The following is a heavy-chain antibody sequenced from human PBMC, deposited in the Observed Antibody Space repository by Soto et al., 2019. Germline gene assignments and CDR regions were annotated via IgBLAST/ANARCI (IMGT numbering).Heavy chain of an antibody. Sequence: AAVKVSCKASGYTFTSYYMHWVRQAPGQGLEWMGIINPSGGSTSYAQKFQGRVTMTRDTSTSTVYMELSSLRSEDTAVYYCAREGDYYDSSGYPNGSFDYWGQGPLVTVSS. CDR1: GYTFTSYY. CDR3: AREGDYYDSSGYPNGSFDY. J-gene: IGHJ4*02. D-gene: IGHD3-22*01. CDR2: INPSGGST. V-gene: IGHV1-46*01.